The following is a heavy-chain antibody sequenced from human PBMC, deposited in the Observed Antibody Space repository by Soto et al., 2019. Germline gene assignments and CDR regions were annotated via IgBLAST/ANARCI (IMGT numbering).Heavy chain of an antibody. J-gene: IGHJ6*02. Sequence: PGGSLRLSCTASGFTFSSYWMHWVRQAPGKGLVWVSRINSDGSSTSYADSVKGRFTISRDNAKNTLYLQMNSLRAEDTAVYYCARYSGYCSGGSCYDYYYYGMDVWGQGTTVTVSS. CDR1: GFTFSSYW. V-gene: IGHV3-74*01. CDR2: INSDGSST. D-gene: IGHD2-15*01. CDR3: ARYSGYCSGGSCYDYYYYGMDV.